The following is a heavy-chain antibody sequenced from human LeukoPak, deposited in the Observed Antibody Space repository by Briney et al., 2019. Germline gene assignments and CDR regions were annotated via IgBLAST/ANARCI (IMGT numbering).Heavy chain of an antibody. CDR3: ARARTGTTYYFDY. CDR2: ISSSSSYI. CDR1: GFTFSSYS. J-gene: IGHJ4*02. V-gene: IGHV3-21*01. Sequence: GGSLRLSCAASGFTFSSYSMNWVRQAPGKGLEWVSSISSSSSYIYYADSVKGRFTISRDNAKNSLYLQMNSLRAEDTAVYYCARARTGTTYYFDYWGQGTLVTVSS. D-gene: IGHD1-1*01.